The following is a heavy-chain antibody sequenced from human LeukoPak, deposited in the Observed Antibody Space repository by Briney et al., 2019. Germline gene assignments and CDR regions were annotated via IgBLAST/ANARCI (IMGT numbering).Heavy chain of an antibody. CDR3: ARGGLWLELRRGDWFDP. J-gene: IGHJ5*02. D-gene: IGHD1-7*01. CDR1: GGTFSSYA. CDR2: IIPIFGTA. Sequence: SVKVSCKASGGTFSSYAISWVRQAPGQGLEWMGGIIPIFGTANYAQKFQGRVTITTDESTSTAYMELSSLRSEDTAVYYCARGGLWLELRRGDWFDPWGQGTLVTVSS. V-gene: IGHV1-69*05.